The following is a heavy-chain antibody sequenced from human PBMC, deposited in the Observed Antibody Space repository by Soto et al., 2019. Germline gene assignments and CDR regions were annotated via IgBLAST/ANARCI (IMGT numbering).Heavy chain of an antibody. Sequence: PGGSLRLSCAASGFTFSNAWMNWVRQAPGKGLEWVGRIKSKTDGGTTDYAAPVKGRFTISRDDSKNTLYLQMNSLKTEDTAVYYCPTDPMTTDHYYYYYGMDVWGKGTTVTVSS. D-gene: IGHD4-4*01. CDR2: IKSKTDGGTT. V-gene: IGHV3-15*07. J-gene: IGHJ6*04. CDR3: PTDPMTTDHYYYYYGMDV. CDR1: GFTFSNAW.